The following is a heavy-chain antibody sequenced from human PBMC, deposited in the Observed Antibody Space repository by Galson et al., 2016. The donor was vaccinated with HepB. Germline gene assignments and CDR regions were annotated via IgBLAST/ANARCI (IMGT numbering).Heavy chain of an antibody. CDR2: IFYDGSNR. CDR3: AKDLGTCYVHDIHY. V-gene: IGHV3-30*18. D-gene: IGHD3-9*01. CDR1: GFTFSSYG. Sequence: SLRLSCAASGFTFSSYGMHWVRQAPGKGLEWVAAIFYDGSNRYYADSVKGRFTISRDNSKNKGYVQMKSLRAEDKAVYYCAKDLGTCYVHDIHYWGQGILVIVSS. J-gene: IGHJ4*02.